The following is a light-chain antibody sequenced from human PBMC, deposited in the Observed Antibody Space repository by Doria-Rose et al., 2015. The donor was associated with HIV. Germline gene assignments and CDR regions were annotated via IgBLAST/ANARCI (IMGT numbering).Light chain of an antibody. CDR2: DGS. J-gene: IGKJ1*01. CDR1: QSFSSTY. Sequence: EIALTQSPGTLSLSPGERATLSCRASQSFSSTYLAWYQQKPGQAPSLLIYDGSTRATGIPDRFSASGSGTDFTLTINRLEPEDFALYYCHQYGTSWTFGQGTKEEI. V-gene: IGKV3-20*01. CDR3: HQYGTSWT.